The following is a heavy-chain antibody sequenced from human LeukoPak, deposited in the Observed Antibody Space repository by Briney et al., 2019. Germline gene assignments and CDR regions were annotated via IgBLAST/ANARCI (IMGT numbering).Heavy chain of an antibody. Sequence: GGSLRLSCAASGFTFSSYWMSWVRQAPGKGLEWVANIKQDGSEKYYVDSVKGRFTISRDNAKNSLYLQMNSLRAEATAVYYCARDPVKDILTGNFDYWGQGTLVTVSS. CDR3: ARDPVKDILTGNFDY. D-gene: IGHD3-9*01. CDR2: IKQDGSEK. J-gene: IGHJ4*02. CDR1: GFTFSSYW. V-gene: IGHV3-7*01.